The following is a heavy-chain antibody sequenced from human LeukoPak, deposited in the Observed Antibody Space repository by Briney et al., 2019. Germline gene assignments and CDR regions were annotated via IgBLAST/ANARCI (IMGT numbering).Heavy chain of an antibody. CDR2: ISGGGGST. CDR3: AKGSNYYDSSGLDY. V-gene: IGHV3-23*01. CDR1: GFTFTSYS. D-gene: IGHD3-22*01. J-gene: IGHJ4*02. Sequence: GSLRLSCAASGFTFTSYSMNWVRQAPGKGLEWVSTISGGGGSTYYADSVKGRFTISKDNSKNTLYLQVNSLRAEDTAVYYCAKGSNYYDSSGLDYWGQGTLVTASS.